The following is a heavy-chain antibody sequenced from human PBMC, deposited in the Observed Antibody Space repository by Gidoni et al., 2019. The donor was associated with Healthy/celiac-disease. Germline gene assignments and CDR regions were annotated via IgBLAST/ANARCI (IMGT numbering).Heavy chain of an antibody. CDR3: VGGVGAIDRYFDY. CDR1: GGSISSYY. D-gene: IGHD2-21*01. CDR2: IYYSGST. V-gene: IGHV4-59*01. Sequence: QVQLQESGPGLAKPSETLSLPSTVSGGSISSYYWSWIRQPPGKGLEWIGYIYYSGSTNYNPSLKSRVTISVDTSKNQFSLKLSSVTAADTAVYYCVGGVGAIDRYFDYWGQGTLVTVSS. J-gene: IGHJ4*02.